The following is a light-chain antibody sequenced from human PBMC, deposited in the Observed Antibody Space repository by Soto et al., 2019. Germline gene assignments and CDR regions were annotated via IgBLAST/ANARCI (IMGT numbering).Light chain of an antibody. CDR1: QRVSNNY. J-gene: IGKJ1*01. CDR2: GAS. Sequence: EIVLTQSPGTLSLSPGERATLSCRTSQRVSNNYLAWYQQNHGQAPRLLIYGASSRATGIPDRFSGSGSGKDFTLSIRRLEPEDFAVYYCQQYSSLWTFGQGTKVDIK. CDR3: QQYSSLWT. V-gene: IGKV3-20*01.